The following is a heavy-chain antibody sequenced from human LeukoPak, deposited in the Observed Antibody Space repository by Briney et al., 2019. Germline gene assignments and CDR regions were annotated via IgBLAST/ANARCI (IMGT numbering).Heavy chain of an antibody. CDR2: IYSGGPT. D-gene: IGHD6-13*01. CDR3: ARYIAAAGRYFDY. V-gene: IGHV3-66*02. CDR1: GFTVSSNY. J-gene: IGHJ4*02. Sequence: GGSLRLSCAASGFTVSSNYMSWVRQAPGKXXXXXSFIYSGGPTSYADSVKGRFTISRDNSKNTLYLQMNSLRAEDTAVYYCARYIAAAGRYFDYWGQGTLVTVSS.